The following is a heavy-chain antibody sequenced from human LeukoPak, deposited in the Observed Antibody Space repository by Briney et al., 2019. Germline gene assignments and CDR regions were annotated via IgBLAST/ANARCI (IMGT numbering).Heavy chain of an antibody. CDR1: GFTFGDYA. CDR2: IRSKAYGGTA. V-gene: IGHV3-49*04. D-gene: IGHD3-16*02. CDR3: TREQYRRYFDY. J-gene: IGHJ4*02. Sequence: GGSLRLSCTTSGFTFGDYAMSWVRQAPGKGLEWVGFIRSKAYGGTAEYAASVKGRFTISRDDSKSIAYLQMNSLKTEDTAVYYCTREQYRRYFDYWGQGTLVTVSS.